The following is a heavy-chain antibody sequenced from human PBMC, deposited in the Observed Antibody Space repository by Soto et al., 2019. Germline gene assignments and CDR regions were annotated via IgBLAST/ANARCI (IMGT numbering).Heavy chain of an antibody. J-gene: IGHJ5*02. V-gene: IGHV1-18*01. D-gene: IGHD2-2*01. CDR1: GYTFTSYG. CDR3: ARDGVRCSSTSCYALWFDP. Sequence: ASVKVSCKASGYTFTSYGISWVRQAPGQGLEWMGWISAYNGNTNYAQKLQGRVTMTTDTSTSTAYMELRSLRSDDTAVYYCARDGVRCSSTSCYALWFDPWGQGTLVTVSS. CDR2: ISAYNGNT.